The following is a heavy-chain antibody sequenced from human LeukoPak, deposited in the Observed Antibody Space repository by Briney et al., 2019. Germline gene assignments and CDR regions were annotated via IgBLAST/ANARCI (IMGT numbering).Heavy chain of an antibody. Sequence: ASVKVSCKAAGYTFPAYFMHWVRQAPGQGLEWMGRINPNGGDTNYAQKFQGRVTMASDTSISTAYMELNSLISDDTAVYYRVRVGFTTSWSNFDYWGQGTLVTVSS. CDR3: VRVGFTTSWSNFDY. CDR2: INPNGGDT. D-gene: IGHD2-2*01. V-gene: IGHV1-2*06. J-gene: IGHJ4*02. CDR1: GYTFPAYF.